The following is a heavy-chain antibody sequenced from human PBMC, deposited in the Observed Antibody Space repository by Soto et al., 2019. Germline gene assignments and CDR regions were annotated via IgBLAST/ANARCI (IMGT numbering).Heavy chain of an antibody. CDR3: ARGIAARRAYFDY. Sequence: QVQLVESGGGVVQPGRSLRLSCAASGFTFSSYGMHWVRQAPGKGLEWVAVIWYDGSNKYYADSVKGRFTISRDNSKNTLYLQMNSLRAEDTAVYYGARGIAARRAYFDYWGQGTLVTVSS. V-gene: IGHV3-33*01. D-gene: IGHD6-6*01. CDR2: IWYDGSNK. CDR1: GFTFSSYG. J-gene: IGHJ4*02.